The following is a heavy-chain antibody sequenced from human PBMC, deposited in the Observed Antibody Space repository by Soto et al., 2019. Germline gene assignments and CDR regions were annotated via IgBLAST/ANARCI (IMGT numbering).Heavy chain of an antibody. Sequence: GESLRLSCAASGFTFSSYWMSWVRQAPGKGLEWVANIKQDGSEKYYVDSVKGRFTISRDNAKNSLYLQMNSLRAEDTAVYYCARGLTGYYAIDDWGQGPLVTVAS. CDR2: IKQDGSEK. V-gene: IGHV3-7*03. CDR3: ARGLTGYYAIDD. J-gene: IGHJ4*02. D-gene: IGHD3-9*01. CDR1: GFTFSSYW.